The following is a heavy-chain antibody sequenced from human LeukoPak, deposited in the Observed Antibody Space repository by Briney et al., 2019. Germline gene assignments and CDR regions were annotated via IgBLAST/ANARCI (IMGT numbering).Heavy chain of an antibody. V-gene: IGHV3-23*01. CDR2: ISGSGGST. CDR3: AKSSIAAPYYYYYMDV. Sequence: GGSLRLSCAASGFTFSSYAMSWVSQAPGKGLEWVSAISGSGGSTYYADSVKGRFTISRDNSKNTLYLQMNSLRAEDTAVYYCAKSSIAAPYYYYYMDVWGKGTTVTVSS. CDR1: GFTFSSYA. D-gene: IGHD6-6*01. J-gene: IGHJ6*03.